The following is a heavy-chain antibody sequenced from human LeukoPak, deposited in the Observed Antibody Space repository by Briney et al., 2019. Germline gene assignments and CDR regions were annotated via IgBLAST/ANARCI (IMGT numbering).Heavy chain of an antibody. CDR2: IKTDGSQI. Sequence: GGSLRLSCAASGFTFSSYTMNWVRQAPGKGLEWVANIKTDGSQIYYVDSVKGRFTISRDNAKNSLYLQMNSLRAEDTAVYYCARDLNWETYWGQGTLVTVSS. D-gene: IGHD7-27*01. J-gene: IGHJ4*02. CDR3: ARDLNWETY. V-gene: IGHV3-7*01. CDR1: GFTFSSYT.